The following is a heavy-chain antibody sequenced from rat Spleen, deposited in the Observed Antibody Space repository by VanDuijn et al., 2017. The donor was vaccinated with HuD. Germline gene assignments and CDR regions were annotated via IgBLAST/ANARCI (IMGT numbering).Heavy chain of an antibody. CDR1: EFSLTGNN. CDR3: TRDRYYFDY. CDR2: MRYDGDT. Sequence: QVQLKESGPGLVQPSQTLSLTCTVSEFSLTGNNIHWVRQPPGKGLEWMGRMRYDGDTSYNSALKSRLSISRDTSKNQVFLKMGSLQSDDTGTYYCTRDRYYFDYWGQGVMVTVSS. J-gene: IGHJ2*01. V-gene: IGHV2-63*01.